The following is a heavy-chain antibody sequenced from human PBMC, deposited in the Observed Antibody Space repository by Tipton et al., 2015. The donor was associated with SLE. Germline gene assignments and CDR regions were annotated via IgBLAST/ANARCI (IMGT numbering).Heavy chain of an antibody. CDR3: ARGQGSYYDILTGGAFDI. CDR2: INSRGST. Sequence: TLSLTCTVSGGSISSHYWTWIRQPPGKALQWIGYINSRGSTIYNPSLKGRVTISVDTSKNQFSLNLSSVTAADTAVYYCARGQGSYYDILTGGAFDIWGQGTMVTVSS. J-gene: IGHJ3*02. D-gene: IGHD3-9*01. V-gene: IGHV4-59*08. CDR1: GGSISSHY.